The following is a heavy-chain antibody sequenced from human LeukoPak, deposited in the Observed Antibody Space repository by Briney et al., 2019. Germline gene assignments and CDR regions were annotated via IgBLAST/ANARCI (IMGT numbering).Heavy chain of an antibody. Sequence: GGSLRLSCAASGFTFSDYYMSWIRQAPGKGLEWVSYISSSGSTIYYADSVKGRFTISRDNAKNSLYLQMNSLRAEDTAVYYCARESDYDYYYYYYMDVWGKGTTVTVSS. CDR2: ISSSGSTI. V-gene: IGHV3-11*04. J-gene: IGHJ6*03. CDR3: ARESDYDYYYYYYMDV. D-gene: IGHD4-17*01. CDR1: GFTFSDYY.